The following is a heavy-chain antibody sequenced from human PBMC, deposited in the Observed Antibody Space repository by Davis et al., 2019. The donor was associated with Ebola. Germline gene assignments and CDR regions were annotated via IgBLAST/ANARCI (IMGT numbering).Heavy chain of an antibody. CDR3: ARHVSVANRGLLDY. Sequence: SETLSLTCTVSGGSISQNSWTWIRQSPGRGLEWIGNLQPSGSTNYNSSLRSRVIMSLDASKNQFFLKVTSVTAADTAVYYCARHVSVANRGLLDYWGQGTLVTVSS. J-gene: IGHJ4*02. CDR2: LQPSGST. D-gene: IGHD3-10*01. CDR1: GGSISQNS. V-gene: IGHV4-4*09.